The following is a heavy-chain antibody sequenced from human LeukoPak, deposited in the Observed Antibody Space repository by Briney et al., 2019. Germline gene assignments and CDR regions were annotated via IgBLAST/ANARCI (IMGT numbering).Heavy chain of an antibody. V-gene: IGHV3-64*01. Sequence: GGSLRLSCVASGFIFSSYPMHWVRQAPGKGLEYVSVVSGDGGTTYYTKSVKGRFTISRDKSKNTLYLQMGSLREEDMAVYYCAREEPAGSTDYWGQGTLVTVSS. J-gene: IGHJ4*02. D-gene: IGHD1-14*01. CDR1: GFIFSSYP. CDR2: VSGDGGTT. CDR3: AREEPAGSTDY.